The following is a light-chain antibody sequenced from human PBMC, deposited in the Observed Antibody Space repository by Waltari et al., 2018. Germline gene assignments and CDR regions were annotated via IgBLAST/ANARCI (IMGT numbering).Light chain of an antibody. CDR1: RRVVGSENI. V-gene: IGLV2-23*01. Sequence: QSALTPPASVSGSPGQSITITCTVTRRVVGSENIVSWYQQYPGKAPKVMIYDDNRRPSGVSDRFSGSKSGNTASLTISGVQAEDEADYYCCSYAGSYTWVFGGGTKLTVL. J-gene: IGLJ3*02. CDR2: DDN. CDR3: CSYAGSYTWV.